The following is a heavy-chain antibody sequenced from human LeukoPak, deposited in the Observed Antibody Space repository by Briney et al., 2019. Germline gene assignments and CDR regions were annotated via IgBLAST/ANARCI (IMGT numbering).Heavy chain of an antibody. CDR3: ARNTETAIPLPYYFDY. J-gene: IGHJ4*02. D-gene: IGHD2-21*02. V-gene: IGHV1-69*13. CDR2: IIPIFGTA. Sequence: ASVKVSCKASGGTFSSYAISWVRQAPGQGLEWMGGIIPIFGTANYAQKFQGRVTITADESTSTAYMELSSLRSEDTAVYYCARNTETAIPLPYYFDYWGQGTLVTVSS. CDR1: GGTFSSYA.